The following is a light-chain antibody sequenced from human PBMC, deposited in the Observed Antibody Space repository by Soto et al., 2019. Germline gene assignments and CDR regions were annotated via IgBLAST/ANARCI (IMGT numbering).Light chain of an antibody. CDR2: DVS. CDR1: SSDVGGYNY. V-gene: IGLV2-14*01. CDR3: RSYTSSSTLV. Sequence: QSALTQPASVSGSPGQSITISCTGTSSDVGGYNYVSWYQQHPGKAPKLMIYDVSNRPSGVSNRFSGSKSGNTASLTISGLQAEDEADDYCRSYTSSSTLVFGTGTKVTVL. J-gene: IGLJ1*01.